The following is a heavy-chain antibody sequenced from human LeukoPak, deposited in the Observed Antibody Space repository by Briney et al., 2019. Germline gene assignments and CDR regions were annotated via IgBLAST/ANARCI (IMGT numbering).Heavy chain of an antibody. Sequence: PGGSLLLSCAASGFSFSNNGLTWARQAPGKGMEWVTGISGSGDTTYDAGSVQGRFTVSRDNSKNILYLQMNSLRAEDPAIYYCAKTQGVLDHWGQGSLVTVSS. CDR1: GFSFSNNG. CDR2: ISGSGDTT. CDR3: AKTQGVLDH. J-gene: IGHJ4*02. V-gene: IGHV3-23*01. D-gene: IGHD3-16*01.